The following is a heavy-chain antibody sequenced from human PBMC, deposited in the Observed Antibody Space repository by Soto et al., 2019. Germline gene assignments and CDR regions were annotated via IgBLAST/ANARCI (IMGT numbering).Heavy chain of an antibody. D-gene: IGHD3-22*01. CDR1: GYSFTNYG. CDR2: ISAYNGNT. J-gene: IGHJ3*02. Sequence: ASVKVSCKASGYSFTNYGISWVRQAPGQGLEWMGWISAYNGNTNYAQKLQGRVTMTTDTSTSTAYMELRSLRSDDTAVYYCARDSAMIVVVMDAFDIWGQGTMVTVSS. V-gene: IGHV1-18*01. CDR3: ARDSAMIVVVMDAFDI.